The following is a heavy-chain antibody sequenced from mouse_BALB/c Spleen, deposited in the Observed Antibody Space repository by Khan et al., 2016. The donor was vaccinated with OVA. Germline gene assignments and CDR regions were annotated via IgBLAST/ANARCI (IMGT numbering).Heavy chain of an antibody. J-gene: IGHJ3*01. CDR3: ASHLTGSFAY. CDR1: GFTFSNYG. Sequence: EVMLVESGGDLVKPGGSLKLSCAASGFTFSNYGMSRVRQIPDKRLEWVATINSDGTYTYYPDSVKGRFTISRNNAKNTLYLEMSSLKSDDTAMYYCASHLTGSFAYWGQGTLVTVSA. V-gene: IGHV5-6*02. D-gene: IGHD4-1*01. CDR2: INSDGTYT.